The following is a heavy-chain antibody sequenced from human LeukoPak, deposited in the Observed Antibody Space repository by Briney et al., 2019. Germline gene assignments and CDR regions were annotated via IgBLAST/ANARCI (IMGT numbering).Heavy chain of an antibody. D-gene: IGHD3-10*01. Sequence: GGSLRFSCAASGFTFSSYGMHWVRQAPGKGLEWVAFIRYDGSNKYYADSVKGRFTISRDNSKNTLYLQMNSLRAEDTAVYYCAKERTYYYGSGSYYNWAFDIWGQGTMVTVSS. V-gene: IGHV3-30*02. J-gene: IGHJ3*02. CDR1: GFTFSSYG. CDR3: AKERTYYYGSGSYYNWAFDI. CDR2: IRYDGSNK.